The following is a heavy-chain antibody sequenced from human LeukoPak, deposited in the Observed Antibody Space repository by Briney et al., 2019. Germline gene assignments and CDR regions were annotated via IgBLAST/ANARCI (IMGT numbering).Heavy chain of an antibody. CDR3: AKDDTLTGAIDY. Sequence: GGSLRLSCAASGFTFSSYWMSWVRQAPGKGLEWVSAISGSGGSTYYADFVKGRFTISRDNSKNTLYLQMSGLRAEDTAVYYCAKDDTLTGAIDYWGQGSLVTVSS. V-gene: IGHV3-23*01. CDR2: ISGSGGST. D-gene: IGHD7-27*01. CDR1: GFTFSSYW. J-gene: IGHJ4*02.